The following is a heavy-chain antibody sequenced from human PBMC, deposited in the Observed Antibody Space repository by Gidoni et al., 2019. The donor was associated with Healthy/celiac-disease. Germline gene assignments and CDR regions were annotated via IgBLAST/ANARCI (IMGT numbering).Heavy chain of an antibody. D-gene: IGHD6-13*01. CDR2: IRSKAYGGTT. CDR3: TRERIRAQQPTGWRY. V-gene: IGHV3-49*03. Sequence: EVQLVESGGGLVQPGRSLRLSCTASGFTFGDYAMSWFRQAPGKGLEWVGFIRSKAYGGTTEYAATVKGRFTISRDDSKSIAYLQMNSLKTEDTAVYYGTRERIRAQQPTGWRYWGQGTLVTVSS. J-gene: IGHJ4*02. CDR1: GFTFGDYA.